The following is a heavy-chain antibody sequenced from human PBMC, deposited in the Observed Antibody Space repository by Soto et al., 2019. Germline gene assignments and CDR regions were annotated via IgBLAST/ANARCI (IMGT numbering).Heavy chain of an antibody. Sequence: QLQLQESGPGLVKPSETLSLTCTVSGGSISSSSYYWGWIRQPPGNGLEWIGSIYYSGSTYYNPSLKSRVTISVDTSKNQFSLKLSSVTAADTAVYYCARHESGAYDYVWGFSSWGQGTLVTVSS. V-gene: IGHV4-39*01. CDR2: IYYSGST. J-gene: IGHJ5*02. D-gene: IGHD3-16*01. CDR1: GGSISSSSYY. CDR3: ARHESGAYDYVWGFSS.